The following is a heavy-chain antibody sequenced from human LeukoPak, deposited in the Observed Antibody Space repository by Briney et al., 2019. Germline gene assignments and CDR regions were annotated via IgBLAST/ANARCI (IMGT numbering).Heavy chain of an antibody. CDR3: TRASGTLDY. D-gene: IGHD1-14*01. J-gene: IGHJ4*02. CDR2: ISTNGGST. CDR1: GFTYSTYV. Sequence: PGGSLTLSCAASGFTYSTYVRHWVRQAPGKGLEHVSAISTNGGSTYYANSVKGRFTISRDNSKNTLYLQMGGLRAEDMAVYYWTRASGTLDYWGQGTLVTVSS. V-gene: IGHV3-64*01.